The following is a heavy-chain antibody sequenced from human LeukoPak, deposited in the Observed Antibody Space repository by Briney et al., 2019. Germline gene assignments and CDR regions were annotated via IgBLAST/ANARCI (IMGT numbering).Heavy chain of an antibody. CDR1: GYTFTSYG. CDR3: AVMGVNYYYYGMDV. D-gene: IGHD2-21*01. J-gene: IGHJ6*04. V-gene: IGHV1-18*04. Sequence: AAVKVSCQASGYTFTSYGISWVRQPPGQGLEWMGWISAYNGKTNYAQKLQGRVTMTTDKSTSTAYMELRSLRSADTAVYYYAVMGVNYYYYGMDVWGKGTTVTVSS. CDR2: ISAYNGKT.